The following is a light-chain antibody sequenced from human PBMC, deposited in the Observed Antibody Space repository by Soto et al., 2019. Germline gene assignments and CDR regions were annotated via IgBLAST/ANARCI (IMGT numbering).Light chain of an antibody. CDR2: DVY. CDR3: SSEAASHTLV. J-gene: IGLJ3*02. V-gene: IGLV2-11*01. CDR1: SSDVGGYDY. Sequence: QSALTQPRSVSGSPGQSLTISCTGSSSDVGGYDYVSWYQHHPGKAPKLIIYDVYKRPSGVPGRFSGPKSGNTASLTISGLQAEDEADYHCSSEAASHTLVFGGGTKVTVL.